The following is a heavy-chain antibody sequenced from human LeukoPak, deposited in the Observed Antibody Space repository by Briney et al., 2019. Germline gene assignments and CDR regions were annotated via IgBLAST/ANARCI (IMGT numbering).Heavy chain of an antibody. D-gene: IGHD4-23*01. Sequence: PSQTLSLTCAVSGGSISSGGYSWSWIRQPPGKGLEWIGSIYYSGSTYYNPSLKSRVTISVDTSKNQFSLKLSSVTAADTAVYYCARDEDYGGNQYNWFDPWGQGTLVTVSS. CDR2: IYYSGST. V-gene: IGHV4-39*07. CDR3: ARDEDYGGNQYNWFDP. CDR1: GGSISSGGYS. J-gene: IGHJ5*02.